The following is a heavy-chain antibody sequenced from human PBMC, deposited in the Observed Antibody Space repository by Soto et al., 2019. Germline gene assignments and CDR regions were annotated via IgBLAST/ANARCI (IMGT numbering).Heavy chain of an antibody. CDR1: GFTFSTYS. CDR2: ISSSSSTI. J-gene: IGHJ4*02. CDR3: ARGSGTYYQVDY. D-gene: IGHD3-10*01. Sequence: GGSLRLSCAASGFTFSTYSMNWVRQAPGKGLEWLSYISSSSSTIHKADSVKGRFTISRDNAKNSLYLQMNSLRDEDTALYFCARGSGTYYQVDYWGQGTLVTVSS. V-gene: IGHV3-48*02.